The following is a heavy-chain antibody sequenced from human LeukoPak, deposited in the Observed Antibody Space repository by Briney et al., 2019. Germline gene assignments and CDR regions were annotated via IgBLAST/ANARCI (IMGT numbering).Heavy chain of an antibody. CDR3: ARAQGSSGWYRLASYYYYGMDV. CDR2: ISYDGSNK. Sequence: GGSLRLSCAASGFTFSSYAMHWVRQAPGKGLEWVAVISYDGSNKYYADSVKGRFTISRDNSKNTLYLQMNSLRAEDTAVYYCARAQGSSGWYRLASYYYYGMDVWGQGTTVTVSS. J-gene: IGHJ6*02. V-gene: IGHV3-30-3*01. D-gene: IGHD6-19*01. CDR1: GFTFSSYA.